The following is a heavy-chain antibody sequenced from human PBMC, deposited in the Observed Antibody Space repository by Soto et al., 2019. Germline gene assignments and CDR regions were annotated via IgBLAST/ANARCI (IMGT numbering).Heavy chain of an antibody. CDR1: GYTFTSYD. CDR3: ARGRRYYYDSSGSQANDY. D-gene: IGHD3-22*01. CDR2: MNPNSGNT. V-gene: IGHV1-8*01. Sequence: ASVKVSCKASGYTFTSYDSEWVRQAPGQGLEWMGWMNPNSGNTGYAQKFQGRVTMTRNTSISTAYMELSSLRSEDTAVYYCARGRRYYYDSSGSQANDYRGQGTLVTVSS. J-gene: IGHJ4*02.